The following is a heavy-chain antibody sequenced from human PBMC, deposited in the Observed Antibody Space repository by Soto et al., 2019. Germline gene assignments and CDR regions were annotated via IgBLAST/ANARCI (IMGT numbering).Heavy chain of an antibody. CDR3: AKEFHSWNYFDY. CDR2: ISSSGSTI. J-gene: IGHJ4*02. D-gene: IGHD1-20*01. CDR1: GFTFSDYY. V-gene: IGHV3-11*04. Sequence: PGGSLRLSCAASGFTFSDYYMSWIRQAPGKGLQWVSYISSSGSTIYYADSVKGRFTISRDNAKNSLYLQMNSLRAEDTAVYYCAKEFHSWNYFDYWGQGTLVTVSS.